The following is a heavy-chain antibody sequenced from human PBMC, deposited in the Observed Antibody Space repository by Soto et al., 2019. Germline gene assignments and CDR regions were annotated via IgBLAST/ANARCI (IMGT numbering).Heavy chain of an antibody. V-gene: IGHV3-11*05. CDR3: ARDLHRNSGSYFDH. CDR2: IDSSSGYT. CDR1: CFRFSDYY. D-gene: IGHD1-26*01. J-gene: IGHJ4*02. Sequence: GGSLRLSCAASCFRFSDYYMSWIRQAPGKGLEWISYIDSSSGYTNYADSVKGRFTISRDNAKNSLYLQVSSLRAEDTAIYYCARDLHRNSGSYFDHWGQGT.